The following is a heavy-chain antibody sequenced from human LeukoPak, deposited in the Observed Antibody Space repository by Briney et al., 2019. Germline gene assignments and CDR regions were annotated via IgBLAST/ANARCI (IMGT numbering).Heavy chain of an antibody. CDR3: ARGSSGWPLDGGY. D-gene: IGHD6-19*01. V-gene: IGHV3-21*01. CDR1: GFTFSSYS. Sequence: PGGSLRLSCAASGFTFSSYSMNWVRQAPGKGLEWVSSISSSSSYIYYADSVKGRFTISRDNAKNSLYLQMNSLRAEDTAVYYCARGSSGWPLDGGYWGQGTLVTVSS. CDR2: ISSSSSYI. J-gene: IGHJ4*02.